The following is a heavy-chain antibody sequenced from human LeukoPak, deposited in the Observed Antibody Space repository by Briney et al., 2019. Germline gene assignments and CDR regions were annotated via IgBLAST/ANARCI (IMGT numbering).Heavy chain of an antibody. CDR2: FDPEDGET. Sequence: ASVKVSCKVSGYTLTELSMHWVRQAPGKGLEWMGGFDPEDGETIYAQKFQGGVTMTEDTSTDTAYMELSSPRSEDTAVYYCATGGRGLVYYYYGMDVWGKGTTVTVSS. V-gene: IGHV1-24*01. J-gene: IGHJ6*04. CDR3: ATGGRGLVYYYYGMDV. CDR1: GYTLTELS. D-gene: IGHD2-15*01.